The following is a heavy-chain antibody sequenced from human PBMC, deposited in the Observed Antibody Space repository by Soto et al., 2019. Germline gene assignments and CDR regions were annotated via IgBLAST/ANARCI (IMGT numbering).Heavy chain of an antibody. CDR3: ASLAVVPAATRDYYYYGMDV. CDR1: GGTFSSYA. J-gene: IGHJ6*02. Sequence: GASVKVSCKASGGTFSSYAISWVRQAPGQGLEWMGGIIPIFGTANYAQKFQGRVTITADESTSTAYMELSSLRSEDTAVYYCASLAVVPAATRDYYYYGMDVWGQGTTVTVSS. D-gene: IGHD2-2*01. CDR2: IIPIFGTA. V-gene: IGHV1-69*13.